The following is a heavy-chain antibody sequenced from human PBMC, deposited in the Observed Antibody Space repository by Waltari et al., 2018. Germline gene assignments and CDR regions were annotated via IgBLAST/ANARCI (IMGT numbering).Heavy chain of an antibody. V-gene: IGHV3-49*03. Sequence: EVQLVESGGGLVQQGRSLRLSCTASGFTFGDYAMSWFRQAPGKGLEWVGFIRSKAYGGTTEYAASVKGRFTISRDDSKSIAYLQMNSLKTEDTAVYYCTRAERLWFGELGAFDIWGQGTMVTVSS. CDR3: TRAERLWFGELGAFDI. D-gene: IGHD3-10*01. J-gene: IGHJ3*02. CDR1: GFTFGDYA. CDR2: IRSKAYGGTT.